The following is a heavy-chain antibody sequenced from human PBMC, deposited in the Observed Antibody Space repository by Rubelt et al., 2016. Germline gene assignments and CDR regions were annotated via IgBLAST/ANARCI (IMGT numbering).Heavy chain of an antibody. Sequence: QLQLHESGPGLVRPSETLSLTCSVSGDSINTNNFYWGWIRQPPGKGLQWIGRLFSGNTYYNPSLTSRVTISLDTSKNQFSLKLRSLTAVDTAVYFCARVQRAGLLWDVWGHGTAVTVSS. CDR1: GDSINTNNFY. J-gene: IGHJ6*02. D-gene: IGHD3-10*01. CDR3: ARVQRAGLLWDV. CDR2: LFSGNT. V-gene: IGHV4-39*07.